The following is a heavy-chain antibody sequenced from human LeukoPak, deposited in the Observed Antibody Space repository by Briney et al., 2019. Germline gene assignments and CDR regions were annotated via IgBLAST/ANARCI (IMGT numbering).Heavy chain of an antibody. CDR3: ATVMGPKVAATGVAFDI. V-gene: IGHV1-2*02. J-gene: IGHJ3*02. D-gene: IGHD2-15*01. CDR2: INPNSGGT. Sequence: ASVKVSCKASGYTFTGYYMHWVRQAPGQGLEWMGWINPNSGGTNYAQKFQGRVTMTRDTSISTAYMELSRLRSDDTAVYYRATVMGPKVAATGVAFDIWGQGTMVTVSS. CDR1: GYTFTGYY.